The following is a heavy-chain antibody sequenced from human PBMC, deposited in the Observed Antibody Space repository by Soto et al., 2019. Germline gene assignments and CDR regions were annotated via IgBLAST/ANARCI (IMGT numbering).Heavy chain of an antibody. CDR1: GASIRGSD. J-gene: IGHJ4*02. CDR3: ARDYAGSSGHFDS. V-gene: IGHV4-4*09. D-gene: IGHD6-19*01. Sequence: SDTLSLTCTVSGASIRGSDWSWIRQPPGQGLEWVASIYSSGRTDYNHSLESRVTISVDTSKNQFSLNLRSVNEADTAVYYCARDYAGSSGHFDSWGQGTLVNVSS. CDR2: IYSSGRT.